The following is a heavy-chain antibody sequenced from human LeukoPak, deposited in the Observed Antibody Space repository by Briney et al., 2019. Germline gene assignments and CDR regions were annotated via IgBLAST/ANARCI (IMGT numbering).Heavy chain of an antibody. V-gene: IGHV4-59*01. J-gene: IGHJ6*03. Sequence: SETLSVTCTVSDDSITIYYWTWIRQPPGKGLEWIGYIDHAGSANYNPSLNRRVTITRDTSKIHFSLELSSVTAADTAVYFCARGRASSSSWYSTYYYNFYMDIWGKGTTVTVSS. CDR3: ARGRASSSSWYSTYYYNFYMDI. CDR2: IDHAGSA. CDR1: DDSITIYY. D-gene: IGHD6-13*01.